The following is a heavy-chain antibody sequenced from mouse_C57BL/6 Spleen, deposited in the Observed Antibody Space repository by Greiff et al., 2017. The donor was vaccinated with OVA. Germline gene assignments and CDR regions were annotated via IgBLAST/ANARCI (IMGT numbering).Heavy chain of an antibody. D-gene: IGHD1-1*01. CDR1: GYTFTSYW. CDR3: ARSYYGRSYGYLDV. V-gene: IGHV1-64*01. J-gene: IGHJ1*03. CDR2: IHPNSGST. Sequence: QVQLQQPGAELVKPGASVTLSCKASGYTFTSYWMHWVKQRPGQGLEWIGMIHPNSGSTNYNEKFKSKATLTVDKSSSTAYIQLSSLTSEDSAVYYCARSYYGRSYGYLDVWGTGTTVTVSS.